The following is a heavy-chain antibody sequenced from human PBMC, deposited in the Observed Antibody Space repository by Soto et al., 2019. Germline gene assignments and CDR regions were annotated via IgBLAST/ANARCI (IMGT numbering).Heavy chain of an antibody. D-gene: IGHD3-9*01. CDR3: ARGGGSILTGYPTDY. J-gene: IGHJ4*02. V-gene: IGHV3-30-3*01. CDR1: GFTFIRYA. Sequence: PGGSLRLSCAASGFTFIRYAMHWVRQAPGKGLEWVAVISYDGSNKYYADSVKGRFTISRDNSKNTLYLQMNSLRAEDTAVYYCARGGGSILTGYPTDYWGQGTLVTVSS. CDR2: ISYDGSNK.